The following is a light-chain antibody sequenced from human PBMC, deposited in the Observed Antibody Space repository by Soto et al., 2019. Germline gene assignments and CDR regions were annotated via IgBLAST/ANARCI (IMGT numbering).Light chain of an antibody. CDR1: SSDVGSYNY. CDR2: DVS. J-gene: IGLJ1*01. Sequence: QSALTQPASVSGSPGQSITISCTGTSSDVGSYNYVSWYQQRPGNAPRLMIHDVSNRPSGVSNRFSGSKSGNTASLTISGLQAEDDADSYCSSYTTISTYVFGTGTKLTVL. CDR3: SSYTTISTYV. V-gene: IGLV2-14*03.